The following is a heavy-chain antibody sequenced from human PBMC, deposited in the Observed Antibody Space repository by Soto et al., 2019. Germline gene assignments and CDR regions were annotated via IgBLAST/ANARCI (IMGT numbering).Heavy chain of an antibody. V-gene: IGHV3-30*18. D-gene: IGHD3-22*01. CDR2: ISYDGSNK. J-gene: IGHJ4*02. Sequence: GGSLRLSCAASGFTFSSYGMHWVRQAPGKGLEWVAVISYDGSNKYYADYVKGRFTISRDNSKNTLYLQMNSLRAEDTAVYYCAKYFLFSHYYDSSGYPEALDYWGQGTLVTVSS. CDR3: AKYFLFSHYYDSSGYPEALDY. CDR1: GFTFSSYG.